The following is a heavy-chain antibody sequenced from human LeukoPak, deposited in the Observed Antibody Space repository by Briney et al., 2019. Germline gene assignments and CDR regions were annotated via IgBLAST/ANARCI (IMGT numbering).Heavy chain of an antibody. CDR2: ISSRSTYM. D-gene: IGHD6-19*01. J-gene: IGHJ4*02. CDR3: ARDRGSGWHTFDY. CDR1: GFTFSSYY. V-gene: IGHV3-21*01. Sequence: GGSLRLSCAASGFTFSSYYMSWVRQAPGKGLEWVSSISSRSTYMFYADSVRGRFTISRDNAKNSLYLQMNSLRAEDTAVYYCARDRGSGWHTFDYWGQGTLVAVSS.